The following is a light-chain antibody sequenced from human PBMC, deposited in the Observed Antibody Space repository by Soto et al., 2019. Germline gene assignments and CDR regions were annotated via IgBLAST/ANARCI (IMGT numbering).Light chain of an antibody. CDR3: QQYNTHS. J-gene: IGKJ4*01. V-gene: IGKV1-5*01. Sequence: DIQMTQSPSTLSASVGDTVTITCRASQNIFTWLAWYQHKTGKAPKLLMYDASILESGVPSRFSGSGSGTQFTLTISSLQSDDFGTYYCQQYNTHSFGGGTKVEIK. CDR1: QNIFTW. CDR2: DAS.